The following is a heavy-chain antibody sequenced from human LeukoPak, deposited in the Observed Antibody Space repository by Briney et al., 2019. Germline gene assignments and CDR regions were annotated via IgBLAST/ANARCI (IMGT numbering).Heavy chain of an antibody. CDR1: GFTFSSYV. Sequence: PGGSLRLSCAASGFTFSSYVMSWVRQAPGKGLEWVSTISVFGGSTYYADSVKGRFTVSRDNSKSTLYMQMNSLRAEDTAIYYCARGEILAAALDYWGQGTLATVSS. CDR3: ARGEILAAALDY. CDR2: ISVFGGST. V-gene: IGHV3-23*01. J-gene: IGHJ4*02. D-gene: IGHD6-25*01.